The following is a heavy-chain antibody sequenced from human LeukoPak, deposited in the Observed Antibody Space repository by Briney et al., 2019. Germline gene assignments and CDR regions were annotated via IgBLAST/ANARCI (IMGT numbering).Heavy chain of an antibody. CDR3: ARAARRGFDY. CDR2: INHSGST. D-gene: IGHD6-6*01. V-gene: IGHV4-34*01. Sequence: PSETLSLTCAVYGGSFSGYYWSWIRQPPGKGLEWTGEINHSGSTNYNPSLKSRVTISVDTSKNQFSLKLSSVTAADAAVYYCARAARRGFDYWGQGTLVTVSS. J-gene: IGHJ4*02. CDR1: GGSFSGYY.